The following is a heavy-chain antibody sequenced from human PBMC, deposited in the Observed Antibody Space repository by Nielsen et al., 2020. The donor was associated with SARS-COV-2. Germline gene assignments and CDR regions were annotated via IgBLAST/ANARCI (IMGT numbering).Heavy chain of an antibody. V-gene: IGHV1-2*02. CDR3: ARGRVHVCWQNLVCEYGMDV. CDR1: GYTFTGYY. D-gene: IGHD2-8*01. Sequence: ASVKVSCKASGYTFTGYYMHWVRQAPEQGLEWMGWINPNSGGTNYAQKFQGRVTMTRDTSISTAYMELSRLRSDDTAVYYCARGRVHVCWQNLVCEYGMDVWGQGTTVTVSS. CDR2: INPNSGGT. J-gene: IGHJ6*02.